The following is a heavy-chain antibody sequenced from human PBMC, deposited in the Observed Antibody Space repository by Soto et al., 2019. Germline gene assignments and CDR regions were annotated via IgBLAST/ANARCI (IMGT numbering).Heavy chain of an antibody. D-gene: IGHD2-2*01. CDR1: GFTFSGYA. V-gene: IGHV3-30-3*01. CDR3: ARDGYQLPTGWFDP. Sequence: GGSLILSCAASGFTFSGYAMHWVRPAPGKGLEWVAVISYDGSNKYYADSVKGRFTISRDNSKNTLYLQINSLRAEDTGVYYCARDGYQLPTGWFDPWGQGTLVTVSS. J-gene: IGHJ5*02. CDR2: ISYDGSNK.